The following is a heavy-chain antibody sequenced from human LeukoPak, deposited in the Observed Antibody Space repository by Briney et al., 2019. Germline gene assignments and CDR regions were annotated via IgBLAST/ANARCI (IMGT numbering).Heavy chain of an antibody. D-gene: IGHD3-10*01. CDR2: IYHSGST. CDR1: GGSISSGGYS. CDR3: ARDLYYGSGSYYNVGFDP. J-gene: IGHJ5*02. Sequence: SETLSLTCAVSGGSISSGGYSWSWIRQPPGKGLEWIGYIYHSGSTYYNPSLKSRVTISVDTSKNQFSLKLSSVTAADTAVYYCARDLYYGSGSYYNVGFDPWAREPWSPSPQ. V-gene: IGHV4-30-2*01.